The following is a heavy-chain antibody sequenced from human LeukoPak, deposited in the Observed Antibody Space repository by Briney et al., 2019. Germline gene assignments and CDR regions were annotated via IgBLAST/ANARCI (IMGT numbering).Heavy chain of an antibody. J-gene: IGHJ4*02. CDR3: VRDFRSADY. CDR2: ISGSGGST. Sequence: GGSLRLSCAASGFTFSSYAMSWVRQAPGKGLEWVSVISGSGGSTYYADSVKGRFTISRDNSKNTLYLQMNSLRVEDTAVYYCVRDFRSADYWGQGTLVTVSS. V-gene: IGHV3-23*01. CDR1: GFTFSSYA.